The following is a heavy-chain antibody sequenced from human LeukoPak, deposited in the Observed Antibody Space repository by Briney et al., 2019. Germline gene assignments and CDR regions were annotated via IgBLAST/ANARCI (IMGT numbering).Heavy chain of an antibody. D-gene: IGHD3-16*02. CDR3: AKGRGQSYPHYYFDS. CDR2: ISSDSTYI. Sequence: GGSLRLSCAASGFTFSSYSMNWVRQAPGKGLEWVSAISSDSTYIYYADSLKGRFTISRDNAKNSLFLQMNSLRAEDTAVYYCAKGRGQSYPHYYFDSWGQGTLVTVSS. J-gene: IGHJ4*02. CDR1: GFTFSSYS. V-gene: IGHV3-21*01.